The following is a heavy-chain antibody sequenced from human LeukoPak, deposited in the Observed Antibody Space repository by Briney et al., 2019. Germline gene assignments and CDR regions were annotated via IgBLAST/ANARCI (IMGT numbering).Heavy chain of an antibody. J-gene: IGHJ4*02. CDR2: ISPSGGDT. V-gene: IGHV3-21*01. D-gene: IGHD3-16*01. Sequence: GGSLRLSCAASGFTFSSYAMTWVRQAPGEGLECVSSISPSGGDTYYADSVKGRFTISRDNAKNSLYLQMNSLRAEDTAVYYCGRDYEERTTDYWGQGTLVTVSS. CDR3: GRDYEERTTDY. CDR1: GFTFSSYA.